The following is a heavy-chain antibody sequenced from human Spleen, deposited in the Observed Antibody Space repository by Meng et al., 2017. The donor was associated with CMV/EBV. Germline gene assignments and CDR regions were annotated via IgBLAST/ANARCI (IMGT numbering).Heavy chain of an antibody. Sequence: GESLKISCAASGFSVGANSVSWVRQAPGKGLEWVSVIYSGGSTYYADSVKGRFTISRDNSKNTLYLQMNSLRAEDTAVYYCAGSYDFWSGYIDYWGQGTLVTVSS. D-gene: IGHD3-3*01. V-gene: IGHV3-53*05. CDR2: IYSGGST. CDR3: AGSYDFWSGYIDY. CDR1: GFSVGANS. J-gene: IGHJ4*02.